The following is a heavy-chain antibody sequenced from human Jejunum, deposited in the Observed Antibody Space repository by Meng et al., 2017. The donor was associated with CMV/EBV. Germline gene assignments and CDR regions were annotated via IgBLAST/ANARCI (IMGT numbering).Heavy chain of an antibody. CDR3: AREGGGTIAPRDLDY. J-gene: IGHJ4*02. V-gene: IGHV3-74*01. CDR2: INSDGSST. D-gene: IGHD6-6*01. CDR1: FTVSRYW. Sequence: FTVSRYWRHWVRQAPGKGLVWVSRINSDGSSTSYADSVKGRFTISRDNAKNTLYLQMNSLRAEDTAVYYCAREGGGTIAPRDLDYWGQGTLVTVSS.